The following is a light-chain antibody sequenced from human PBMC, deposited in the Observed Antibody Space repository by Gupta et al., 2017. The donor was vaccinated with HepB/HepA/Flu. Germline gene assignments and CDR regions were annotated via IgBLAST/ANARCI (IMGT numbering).Light chain of an antibody. Sequence: DIVMTQSPFSLHVTPGESASISCRSSQSLLNNNGHTFLDWYLQKPGQSPQLLIFGGSNRASGVPDRFSGSGSDTDFTLKISRVEAADVGIYYCMQIVEPPITFGQGTRLEI. J-gene: IGKJ5*01. V-gene: IGKV2-28*01. CDR2: GGS. CDR3: MQIVEPPIT. CDR1: QSLLNNNGHTF.